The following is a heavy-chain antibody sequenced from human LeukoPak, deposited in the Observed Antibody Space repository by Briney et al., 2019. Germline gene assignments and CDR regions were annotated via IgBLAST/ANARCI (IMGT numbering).Heavy chain of an antibody. J-gene: IGHJ5*02. CDR2: INHSGST. CDR3: ARGSIVVVPAASNWFDP. D-gene: IGHD2-2*01. V-gene: IGHV4-34*01. CDR1: GGSFSGYY. Sequence: SETLSLTCAVYGGSFSGYYWSWIRQPPGKGLEWIGEINHSGSTNYNPSLKSRVTISVDTSKNQFFLKLSSVNAADTGVYYCARGSIVVVPAASNWFDPWGQGTLVNVSS.